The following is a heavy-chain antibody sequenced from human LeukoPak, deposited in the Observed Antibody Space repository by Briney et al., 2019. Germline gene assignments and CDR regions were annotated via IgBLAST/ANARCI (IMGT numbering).Heavy chain of an antibody. D-gene: IGHD5-12*01. CDR3: AKQRGDSGYEYYFDY. V-gene: IGHV3-23*01. J-gene: IGHJ4*02. CDR1: GFTFSSYA. Sequence: PGGSLRLSCAASGFTFSSYAMSWVPQAPGKGLEWVSAISGSGRSTYYADSVKGRFTISRDNSKNTLYLQMNSLRAEDTAVYYCAKQRGDSGYEYYFDYWGQGTLVTVSS. CDR2: ISGSGRST.